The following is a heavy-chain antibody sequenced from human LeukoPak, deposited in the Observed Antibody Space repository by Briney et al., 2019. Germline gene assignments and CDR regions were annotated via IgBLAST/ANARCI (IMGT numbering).Heavy chain of an antibody. CDR2: ISSSSSYI. Sequence: GGSLRLSCAASGFTFSSYSMNWVRQAPGKGLEWVSSISSSSSYIYYADSVKGRFTISRDNAKNSLYLQMNSLRAEDTAVYYCARDLSSGYYDSSGYHGVFDYWGQGTLVTVSS. D-gene: IGHD3-22*01. CDR1: GFTFSSYS. J-gene: IGHJ4*02. V-gene: IGHV3-21*01. CDR3: ARDLSSGYYDSSGYHGVFDY.